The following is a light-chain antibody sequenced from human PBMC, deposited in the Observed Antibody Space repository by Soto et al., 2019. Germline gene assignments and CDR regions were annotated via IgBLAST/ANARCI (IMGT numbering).Light chain of an antibody. J-gene: IGLJ2*01. V-gene: IGLV2-14*03. Sequence: QSALTQPASVSGSPGQSITISCTGTSGDVGGYTYVSWYQQHPGKAPKLIIYDVSNRPSGVSNRFSGSKSGNTASLTISGLQAEDEADYYCRSYTSSSTLVFGRGTKLTVL. CDR3: RSYTSSSTLV. CDR2: DVS. CDR1: SGDVGGYTY.